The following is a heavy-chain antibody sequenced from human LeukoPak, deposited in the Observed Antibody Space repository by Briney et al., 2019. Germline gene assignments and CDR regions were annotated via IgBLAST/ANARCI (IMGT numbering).Heavy chain of an antibody. V-gene: IGHV1-46*03. CDR3: AGVALPYCSSTSCYWFDP. CDR2: INPSGGST. Sequence: ASVKVSCKASGYTFTSCYMHWVRQAPGQGLEWMGIINPSGGSTSYAQKFQGRVTMTRDTSTSTVYMELSSLRSEDTAVYYCAGVALPYCSSTSCYWFDPWGQGTLVTVSS. J-gene: IGHJ5*02. D-gene: IGHD2-2*01. CDR1: GYTFTSCY.